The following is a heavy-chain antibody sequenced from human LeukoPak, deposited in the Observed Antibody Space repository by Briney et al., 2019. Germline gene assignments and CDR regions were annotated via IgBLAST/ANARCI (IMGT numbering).Heavy chain of an antibody. Sequence: GGSLRLSCAASGFAFSRHAMNWVRQAPGKGLEWVAVLSSDGTDKHYADSVKGRFTISRDNSKSTLYLQMNSLRGEDTAIYYCAKDLSGAADYYFDYWGQGTLVTVSS. V-gene: IGHV3-30-3*01. CDR2: LSSDGTDK. CDR1: GFAFSRHA. D-gene: IGHD6-19*01. J-gene: IGHJ4*02. CDR3: AKDLSGAADYYFDY.